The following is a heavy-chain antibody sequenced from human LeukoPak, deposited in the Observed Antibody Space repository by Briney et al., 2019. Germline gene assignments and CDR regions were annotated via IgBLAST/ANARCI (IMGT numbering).Heavy chain of an antibody. CDR1: GFTFSGSD. D-gene: IGHD3-22*01. CDR3: TRHNYDRSGYGAFDI. V-gene: IGHV3-73*01. Sequence: GGSLRLSCAASGFTFSGSDVHWVRQASGKGLEWVGHIRSKTNNYATADAASVKGRFTFSRDDSKNTAYIQMNSLKTEDTAVYYCTRHNYDRSGYGAFDIWGQGTMVTVSS. J-gene: IGHJ3*02. CDR2: IRSKTNNYAT.